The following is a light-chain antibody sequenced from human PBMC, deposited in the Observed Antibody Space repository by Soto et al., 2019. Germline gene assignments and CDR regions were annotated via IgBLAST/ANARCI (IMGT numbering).Light chain of an antibody. J-gene: IGKJ3*01. Sequence: ETVMTQSPATLSVSPGERPTLSCRASQSVSSNLAWYQQKPGQAPRLLIYDASTRATGIPARFSGSGSGTEFTLTFSSLQSEDFAVYYCQQYNPGPLTFGPGTKVDIK. CDR1: QSVSSN. CDR2: DAS. V-gene: IGKV3-15*01. CDR3: QQYNPGPLT.